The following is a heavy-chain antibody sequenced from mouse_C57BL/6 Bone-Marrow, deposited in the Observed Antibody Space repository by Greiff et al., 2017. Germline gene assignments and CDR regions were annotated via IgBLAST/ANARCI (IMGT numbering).Heavy chain of an antibody. CDR2: IWWDDDK. CDR1: GFSLRTFGMG. CDR3: ARVLTKGFAY. D-gene: IGHD1-1*01. J-gene: IGHJ3*01. V-gene: IGHV8-8*01. Sequence: QVTLKVSGPGILQPSQTLSLTCSFSGFSLRTFGMGVGWIRQPSGKGLAWLAHIWWDDDKYYNPALKSRLTISKDTSKNQVFLTIANVYTADTATYYCARVLTKGFAYWGQGTLVTVSA.